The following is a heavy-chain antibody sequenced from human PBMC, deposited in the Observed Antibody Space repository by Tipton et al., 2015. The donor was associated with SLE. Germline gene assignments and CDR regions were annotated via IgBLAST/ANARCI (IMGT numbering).Heavy chain of an antibody. CDR3: ARREGSSWYRIDY. V-gene: IGHV4-39*01. D-gene: IGHD6-13*01. CDR2: IYYSGST. Sequence: LSLTCTVSGGSISSSSYYWGWIRQPPGKGLEWIGSIYYSGSTYYNPSLKSRVTISVDTSKNQFSLKLSSVTAADTAVYYCARREGSSWYRIDYWGQGTLVTVSS. CDR1: GGSISSSSYY. J-gene: IGHJ4*02.